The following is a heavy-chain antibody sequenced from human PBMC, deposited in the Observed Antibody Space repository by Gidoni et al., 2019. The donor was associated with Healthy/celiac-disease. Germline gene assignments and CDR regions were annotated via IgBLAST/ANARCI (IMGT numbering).Heavy chain of an antibody. V-gene: IGHV3-23*01. D-gene: IGHD5-12*01. Sequence: AMSWVRQAPGKGLAWVPAISGSGGSTYYADSVKGRFTISRYNSKNTLYLQMNRLRAADTAVYYGANRGGWLRASRSFRPFDYWGQGTLVTVSS. J-gene: IGHJ4*02. CDR2: ISGSGGST. CDR1: A. CDR3: ANRGGWLRASRSFRPFDY.